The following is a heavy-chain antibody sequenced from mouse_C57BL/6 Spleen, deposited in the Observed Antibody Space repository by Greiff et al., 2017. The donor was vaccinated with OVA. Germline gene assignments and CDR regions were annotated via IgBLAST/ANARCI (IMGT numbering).Heavy chain of an antibody. CDR3: ARGDYYGAMDY. CDR1: GYAFSSSW. CDR2: IYPGDGDT. D-gene: IGHD1-1*01. J-gene: IGHJ4*01. Sequence: VQLQESGPELVKPGASVKISCKASGYAFSSSWMNWVKQRPGKGLEWIGRIYPGDGDTNYNGKFKGQATLTADKSSSTAYMQLSSLTSEDSAVDCCARGDYYGAMDYWGQGTSVTVSS. V-gene: IGHV1-82*01.